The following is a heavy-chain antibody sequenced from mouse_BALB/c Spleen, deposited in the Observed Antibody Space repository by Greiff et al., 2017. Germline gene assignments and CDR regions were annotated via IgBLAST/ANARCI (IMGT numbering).Heavy chain of an antibody. CDR1: GYTFTGYW. D-gene: IGHD2-3*01. J-gene: IGHJ2*01. CDR2: INPSTGYT. Sequence: QVQLKQSGAELAKPGASVKMSCKASGYTFTGYWMHWVKQRPGQGLEWIGYINPSTGYTEYNQKFKDKATLTADKSSSTAYMQLSSLTSEDSAVYYCARRIYDGYFDYWGQGTTLTVSS. V-gene: IGHV1-7*01. CDR3: ARRIYDGYFDY.